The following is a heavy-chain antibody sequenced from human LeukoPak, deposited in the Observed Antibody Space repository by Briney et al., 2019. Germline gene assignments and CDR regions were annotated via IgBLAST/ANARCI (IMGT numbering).Heavy chain of an antibody. V-gene: IGHV4-59*08. CDR3: ARHQDVGAIAFDY. CDR2: IYYSGSA. Sequence: SETLSLTCIVSGGSISSYYWSWIRQPPGKGLEWIGYIYYSGSATYNPSLKSRVTLSVDTSKKQLSLKLSSVTAADTAVYYCARHQDVGAIAFDYWGQGTLVTVSS. J-gene: IGHJ4*02. D-gene: IGHD1-26*01. CDR1: GGSISSYY.